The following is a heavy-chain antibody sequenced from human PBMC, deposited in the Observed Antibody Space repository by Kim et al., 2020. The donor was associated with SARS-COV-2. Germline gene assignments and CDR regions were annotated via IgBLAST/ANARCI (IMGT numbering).Heavy chain of an antibody. CDR3: AKEVGAHGTPIFDY. V-gene: IGHV3-23*01. CDR2: ISDSGGST. J-gene: IGHJ4*02. CDR1: GFTFSTYG. D-gene: IGHD1-26*01. Sequence: GGSLRLSCATSGFTFSTYGMSWVRQAPGKGLDWVSGISDSGGSTYYADSVRGRFTISRDNSKNTLYLQMNSLRSEDTAVYYCAKEVGAHGTPIFDYWGQGNLVTVSS.